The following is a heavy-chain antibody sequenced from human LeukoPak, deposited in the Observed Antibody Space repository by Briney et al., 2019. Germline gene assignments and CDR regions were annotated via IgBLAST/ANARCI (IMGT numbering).Heavy chain of an antibody. CDR1: GGTFSSYA. CDR3: AGAPYYGAYAVSFDY. V-gene: IGHV1-69*13. D-gene: IGHD4-17*01. CDR2: ISPIVGTA. J-gene: IGHJ4*02. Sequence: SVKVSCKASGGTFSSYAMSWVRQAPGQGLEWIGGISPIVGTAYYAQKLQGRVMITADESTSTAYMELRSLRSEDTAVYYCAGAPYYGAYAVSFDYWGQGTLVTVSS.